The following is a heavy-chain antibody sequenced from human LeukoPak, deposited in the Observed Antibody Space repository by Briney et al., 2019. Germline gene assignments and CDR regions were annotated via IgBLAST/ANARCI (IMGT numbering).Heavy chain of an antibody. CDR3: ARAPIWFGELSVDY. Sequence: GGSLRLSCAVSGFTFSNAWMTWVRQAPGKGLEWVAVISYDGSNKYYADSVRGRFTISRDNSKNTLYLQMNSLRAEDTAVYYCARAPIWFGELSVDYWGQGTLVTVSS. CDR1: GFTFSNAW. J-gene: IGHJ4*02. CDR2: ISYDGSNK. D-gene: IGHD3-10*01. V-gene: IGHV3-30-3*01.